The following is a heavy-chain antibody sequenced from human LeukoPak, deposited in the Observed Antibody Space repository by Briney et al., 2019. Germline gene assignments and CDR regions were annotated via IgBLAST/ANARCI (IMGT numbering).Heavy chain of an antibody. J-gene: IGHJ4*02. CDR1: GFTFSSYS. Sequence: GGSLRLSCAASGFTFSSYSMNWVRQAPGKGLEWVSSISSSSSYIYYADSVKGRFTISRDNAKNSLYLQMNSLRAEDTAVYYCARDSPIVVGTATFDSWAREPWSPSPQ. V-gene: IGHV3-21*01. D-gene: IGHD2-21*02. CDR2: ISSSSSYI. CDR3: ARDSPIVVGTATFDS.